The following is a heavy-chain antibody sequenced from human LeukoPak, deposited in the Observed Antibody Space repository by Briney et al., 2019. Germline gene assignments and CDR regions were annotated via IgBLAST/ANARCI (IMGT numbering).Heavy chain of an antibody. D-gene: IGHD2-21*02. CDR1: GFTFSSYS. J-gene: IGHJ4*02. CDR3: AKGKKGCGGGCYYFDY. CDR2: ISSSSSYI. V-gene: IGHV3-21*01. Sequence: GGSLRLSCAASGFTFSSYSMNWVRQAPGKGLEWVSSISSSSSYIYYADSVKGRFTISRDNAKNSLYLQMNSLRAEDTAVYYCAKGKKGCGGGCYYFDYWGQGTLVTVSS.